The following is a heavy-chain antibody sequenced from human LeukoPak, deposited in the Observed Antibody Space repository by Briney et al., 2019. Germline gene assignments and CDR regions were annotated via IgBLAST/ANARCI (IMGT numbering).Heavy chain of an antibody. CDR2: IRYDGSNK. CDR3: ANDDCSSTICYRSDAFDI. CDR1: GFTFSNYG. V-gene: IGHV3-30*02. D-gene: IGHD2-2*01. J-gene: IGHJ3*02. Sequence: GGSLRLSCAASGFTFSNYGMHWVRQAPGKGLEWVAFIRYDGSNKYYADSVKGRFTISRDNSKNTLYLQMNSLRAEDTAVYYCANDDCSSTICYRSDAFDIWGQGTMVTVSS.